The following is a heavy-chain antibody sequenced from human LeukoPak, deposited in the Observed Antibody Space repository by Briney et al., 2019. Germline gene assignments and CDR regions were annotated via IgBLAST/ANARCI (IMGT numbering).Heavy chain of an antibody. CDR2: ISSSSGYI. CDR3: ARESRDYDFWSGYYRQHYFDY. Sequence: GGSLRLSCAASGFTFSSYSMNWVRQAPGKGLEWVSSISSSSGYIYYADSVKGRFTISRDNAKNSLYLQMNSLRAEDTAVYYCARESRDYDFWSGYYRQHYFDYWGQGTLVTVSS. CDR1: GFTFSSYS. J-gene: IGHJ4*02. V-gene: IGHV3-21*01. D-gene: IGHD3-3*01.